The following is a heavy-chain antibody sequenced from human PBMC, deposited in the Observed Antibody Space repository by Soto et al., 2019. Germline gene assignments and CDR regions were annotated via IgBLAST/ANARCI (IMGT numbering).Heavy chain of an antibody. CDR1: GFTFDDYA. Sequence: EVQLVESGGGLVQSGRSLRLSCAASGFTFDDYAMHWVRQAPGKGLEWVSSISWNSGSIAYADSVKGRFTISRDNAKNSLFLQMSSLRTEDTALYYCAEALDYDSSGYYYFDYWGQGTLVTVSS. D-gene: IGHD3-22*01. J-gene: IGHJ4*02. CDR2: ISWNSGSI. CDR3: AEALDYDSSGYYYFDY. V-gene: IGHV3-9*01.